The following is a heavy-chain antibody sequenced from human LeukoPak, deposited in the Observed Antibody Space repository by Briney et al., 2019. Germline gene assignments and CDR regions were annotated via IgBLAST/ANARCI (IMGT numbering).Heavy chain of an antibody. D-gene: IGHD3-10*01. CDR2: INHSGST. CDR1: GGSISSSSYY. CDR3: ARAVGGRTMVRGVSYYYYYMDV. J-gene: IGHJ6*03. Sequence: KASETLSLTCTVSGGSISSSSYYWSWIRQPPGKGLEWIGEINHSGSTNYNPSLKSRVTISVYTSKNQFSLKLSSVTAADTAVYYCARAVGGRTMVRGVSYYYYYMDVWGKGTTVTVSS. V-gene: IGHV4-39*07.